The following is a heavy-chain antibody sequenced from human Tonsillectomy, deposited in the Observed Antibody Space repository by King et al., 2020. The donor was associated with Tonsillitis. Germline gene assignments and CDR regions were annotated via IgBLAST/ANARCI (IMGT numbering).Heavy chain of an antibody. Sequence: QLVQSRAEVKKPGESLKISCKGFGYIFTDYWIGWVRQMPGKGLEWVGIVYSGDSDTRYSPSFQGQVTISADKSISTAYLQWNSLKSSDTAMYYCVRGDGWFDPWGPGTLVTVSS. CDR3: VRGDGWFDP. V-gene: IGHV5-51*01. CDR1: GYIFTDYW. CDR2: VYSGDSDT. J-gene: IGHJ5*02.